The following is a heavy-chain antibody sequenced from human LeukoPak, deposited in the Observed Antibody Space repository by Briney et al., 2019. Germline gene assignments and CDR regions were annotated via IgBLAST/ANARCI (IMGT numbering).Heavy chain of an antibody. J-gene: IGHJ4*02. V-gene: IGHV1-46*01. CDR1: GYTFTSYY. D-gene: IGHD5-18*01. CDR3: ARDLARGYSYGLTFDY. CDR2: INPSDGST. Sequence: GASVKVSCKASGYTFTSYYMHWVRQAPGQGLEWMGIINPSDGSTSYAQKFQGRVTMTRDTSTSTVYMELSSLRSEDTAVYYCARDLARGYSYGLTFDYWGQGTLVTVSS.